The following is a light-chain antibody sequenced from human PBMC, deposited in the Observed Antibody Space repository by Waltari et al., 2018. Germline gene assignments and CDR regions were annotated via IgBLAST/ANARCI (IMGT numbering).Light chain of an antibody. J-gene: IGKJ4*01. Sequence: DIVMTQSPDSLAVSLGERATINCKSSQSVLYSSNNKNCLTWYQHKPGQPPKLLMYWASRRASVFPDRFSGSGSGTDFTLTISSLQAEDVAVYYCQQYYSSPRTFGGGTKVEIK. CDR1: QSVLYSSNNKNC. CDR2: WAS. V-gene: IGKV4-1*01. CDR3: QQYYSSPRT.